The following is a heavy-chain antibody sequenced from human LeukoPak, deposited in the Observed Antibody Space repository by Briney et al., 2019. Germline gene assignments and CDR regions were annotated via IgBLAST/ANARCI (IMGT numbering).Heavy chain of an antibody. Sequence: GGSLRLSCAASGFTFSSYAMHWVRQAPGKGLEWVAVISYDGSNKYYADSVKGRFTISRDNSKNTLVLQMNSLRAEDTAVYYCATDRQLRYFDHWGQGTLVTVSS. J-gene: IGHJ4*02. V-gene: IGHV3-30-3*01. CDR3: ATDRQLRYFDH. D-gene: IGHD4-17*01. CDR2: ISYDGSNK. CDR1: GFTFSSYA.